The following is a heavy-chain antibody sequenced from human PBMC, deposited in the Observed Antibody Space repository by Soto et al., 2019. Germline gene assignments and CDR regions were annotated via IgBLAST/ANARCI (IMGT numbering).Heavy chain of an antibody. J-gene: IGHJ4*02. D-gene: IGHD4-17*01. CDR3: ANDYGDHDYFDY. CDR2: ISYDGSNK. Sequence: QVQLVESGGGVVQPGRSLRLSCAASGFTFSSYGMHWVRQAPGKGLEWVAVISYDGSNKYYADSVKGRFTISRDNSKNTLYLQMNSLSAEDTAVYYCANDYGDHDYFDYWGQGTLVTVSS. V-gene: IGHV3-30*18. CDR1: GFTFSSYG.